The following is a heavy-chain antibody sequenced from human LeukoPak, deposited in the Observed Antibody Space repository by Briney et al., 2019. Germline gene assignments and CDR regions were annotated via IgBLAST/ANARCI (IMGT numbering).Heavy chain of an antibody. D-gene: IGHD4-11*01. J-gene: IGHJ6*03. Sequence: GGSLRLSCVASGFAFSSYAMNWVRQAPGKGLEWVSYIGSNFETIYADSVKGRFTISRDNAKNSLYLQMNSLRAEDTAVYYCARSKSDYYYYYMDVWGKGTTVTVSS. CDR1: GFAFSSYA. CDR2: IGSNFETI. V-gene: IGHV3-48*04. CDR3: ARSKSDYYYYYMDV.